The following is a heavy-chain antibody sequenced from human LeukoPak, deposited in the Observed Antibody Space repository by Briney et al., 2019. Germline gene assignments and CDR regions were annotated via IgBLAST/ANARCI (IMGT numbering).Heavy chain of an antibody. V-gene: IGHV3-48*01. J-gene: IGHJ2*01. D-gene: IGHD2-2*03. Sequence: GGSLRLSCAASGFTFSSYSMNWVRQAPGKGLEWVSYISSSSTIYYADSVKGRFTISRDNAKNSLYLQMNSLRAEDTAVDYCATLGIVVVPAAMDTAMPNERYFDLWGRGTLVTVSS. CDR2: ISSSSTI. CDR3: ATLGIVVVPAAMDTAMPNERYFDL. CDR1: GFTFSSYS.